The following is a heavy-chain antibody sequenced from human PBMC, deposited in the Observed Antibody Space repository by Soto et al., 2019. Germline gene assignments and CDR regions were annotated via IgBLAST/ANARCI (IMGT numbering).Heavy chain of an antibody. J-gene: IGHJ4*02. V-gene: IGHV3-30-3*01. Sequence: QVQLVESGGGVVQPGRSLRLSCAASGFTFSSYAMHWVRQAPGKGLEWGAVISYDGSNKYYADSVKGRFTISRDNSKNTLYLQMNSLRAEDTAVYYCARDLGVVPAAIGGTVYYWGQGTLVTVSS. CDR3: ARDLGVVPAAIGGTVYY. CDR1: GFTFSSYA. CDR2: ISYDGSNK. D-gene: IGHD2-2*01.